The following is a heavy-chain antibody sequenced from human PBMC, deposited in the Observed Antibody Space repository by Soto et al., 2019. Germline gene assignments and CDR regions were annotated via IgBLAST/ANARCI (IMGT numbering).Heavy chain of an antibody. V-gene: IGHV1-69*01. J-gene: IGHJ6*02. D-gene: IGHD1-26*01. CDR1: GGTFSSYA. Sequence: QVQLVQSGAEVKKPGSSVKVSCKASGGTFSSYAISWVRQAPGQGLEWMGGIIPIFGTANYAQKFQGRVTITADESTSTAYMELSSLGSEDTAVYYCARGGDVRGKFLVGAYYYYDGMDVWDQGTTVTVSS. CDR2: IIPIFGTA. CDR3: ARGGDVRGKFLVGAYYYYDGMDV.